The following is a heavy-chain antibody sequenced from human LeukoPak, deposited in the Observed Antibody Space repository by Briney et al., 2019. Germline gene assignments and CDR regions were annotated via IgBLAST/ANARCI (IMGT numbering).Heavy chain of an antibody. CDR3: ARGRGSYYFDY. Sequence: GGSLRLSCAASGFTFSSYWMSWVRQAPGKGLEWVTVISYDGTDKYHADSVKGRFTISRDNSKKKLYLQMNSLRAEDTAVYYCARGRGSYYFDYWGQGTLATVSS. CDR1: GFTFSSYW. V-gene: IGHV3-30*03. J-gene: IGHJ4*02. D-gene: IGHD1-26*01. CDR2: ISYDGTDK.